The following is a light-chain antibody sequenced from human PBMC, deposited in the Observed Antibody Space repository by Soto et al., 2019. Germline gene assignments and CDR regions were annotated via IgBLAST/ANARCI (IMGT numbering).Light chain of an antibody. V-gene: IGLV2-8*01. CDR1: SSDVGGYHY. J-gene: IGLJ1*01. CDR3: TSYTGGNNLYV. CDR2: EVS. Sequence: QSVLTQPPSASGSPGQSVTISCTGTSSDVGGYHYVAWYQQHPGKAPKLMIYEVSKRPSGVPDRFSGSKSGNTASLTVSGLQAEDEADYYCTSYTGGNNLYVLGTGTRSPS.